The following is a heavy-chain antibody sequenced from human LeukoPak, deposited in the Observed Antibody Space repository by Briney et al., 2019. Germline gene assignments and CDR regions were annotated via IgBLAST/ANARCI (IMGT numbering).Heavy chain of an antibody. CDR3: ASVSAGLIEY. V-gene: IGHV3-72*01. CDR1: GFSFSDHY. D-gene: IGHD3-16*01. J-gene: IGHJ4*02. CDR2: TTNKAKSYTT. Sequence: GGSLRLSCVASGFSFSDHYMDWVRQAPGKGVEWVGRTTNKAKSYTTEYAASVKGRFSISRDDSKNSLYLQMNSLKTEDTAVYYCASVSAGLIEYWGQGTLVSVSS.